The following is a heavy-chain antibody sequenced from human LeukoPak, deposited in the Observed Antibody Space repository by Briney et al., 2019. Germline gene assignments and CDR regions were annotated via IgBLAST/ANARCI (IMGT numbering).Heavy chain of an antibody. J-gene: IGHJ3*02. CDR3: ARGPCSGGSCSKAFDI. CDR2: IRSKAHGGTT. CDR1: GFTFGDYV. V-gene: IGHV3-49*04. Sequence: GGSLRLSCTASGFTFGDYVMSWVRQAPGKGLEWVGFIRSKAHGGTTKNAASVKGRFTISRDNAKNTLYLQMNSLRAEDTAVYYCARGPCSGGSCSKAFDIWGQGTMVTVSS. D-gene: IGHD2-15*01.